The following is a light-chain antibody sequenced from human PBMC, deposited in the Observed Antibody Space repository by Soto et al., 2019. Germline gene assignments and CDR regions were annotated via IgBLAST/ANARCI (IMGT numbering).Light chain of an antibody. CDR3: QQYDTWPPVT. CDR1: QSVNTN. V-gene: IGKV3-15*01. Sequence: EILITQSPVTLSVSPGERATLSCRASQSVNTNLAWYQQKPGQAPRLLIYGASTRATGIPARFSGSGSGTEFTLTISSLQSEDFAVYYCQQYDTWPPVTFGGGTKVEI. J-gene: IGKJ4*01. CDR2: GAS.